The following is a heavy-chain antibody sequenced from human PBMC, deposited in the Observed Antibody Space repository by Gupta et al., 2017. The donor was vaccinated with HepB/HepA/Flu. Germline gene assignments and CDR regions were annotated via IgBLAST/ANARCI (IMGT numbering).Heavy chain of an antibody. J-gene: IGHJ4*02. CDR3: ASSENEEQDSSSWYYFDY. V-gene: IGHV1-69*01. D-gene: IGHD6-6*01. CDR1: GGTFSSYA. Sequence: QVQLVPSGAEVKKPGSSVKVSCQASGGTFSSYAISWVRQAPGQGLEWMGGIIPICGTANYAQKFQGRVTITADESTSTAYMVLSSLRSEDTAVYYCASSENEEQDSSSWYYFDYWGQGTLVTVSS. CDR2: IIPICGTA.